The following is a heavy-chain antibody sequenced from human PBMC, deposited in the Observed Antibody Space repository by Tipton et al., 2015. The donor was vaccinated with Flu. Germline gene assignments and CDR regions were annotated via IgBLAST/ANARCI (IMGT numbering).Heavy chain of an antibody. CDR1: GGSFRTYA. CDR2: FIPMFGAT. CDR3: ARVPAAPHWTTSEAWFDP. V-gene: IGHV1-69*18. D-gene: IGHD2/OR15-2a*01. J-gene: IGHJ5*02. Sequence: QLVQSGAEVKKPGSSVKVSCKVSGGSFRTYAMSWVRQAPGRGLEWMGNFIPMFGATNYAPKFQGRVSITADDSTNAVYMDLTTLTSEDTAVYYCARVPAAPHWTTSEAWFDPWGQGTLVTVSS.